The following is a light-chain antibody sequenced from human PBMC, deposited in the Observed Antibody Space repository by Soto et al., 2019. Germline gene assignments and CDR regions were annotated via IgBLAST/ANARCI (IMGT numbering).Light chain of an antibody. Sequence: QSVLTQSPSASASLGASVKLTCTLSSGHRTYAIAWHQQQPEKGPRYLMNLNSDGRHTKGDGIPDRFSGSSSGTGRYLTISSLQSEDEADYYCQTWGTGLLVFGGGTKVTVL. J-gene: IGLJ2*01. CDR1: SGHRTYA. V-gene: IGLV4-69*01. CDR2: LNSDGRH. CDR3: QTWGTGLLV.